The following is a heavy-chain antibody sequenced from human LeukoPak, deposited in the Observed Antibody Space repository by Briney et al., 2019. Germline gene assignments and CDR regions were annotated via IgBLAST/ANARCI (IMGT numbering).Heavy chain of an antibody. CDR1: GFTFSSYS. V-gene: IGHV3-21*01. Sequence: AGGSLRLSCAASGFTFSSYSMNWVRQAPGKGLEWVSSISSSSSYIYYADSVKGRFTISRDNAKNSLYLQMNSLRAEDTAVYYCARVKQSSQTMLRGVLYYFDYWGQGTLVTVSS. D-gene: IGHD3-10*01. CDR2: ISSSSSYI. CDR3: ARVKQSSQTMLRGVLYYFDY. J-gene: IGHJ4*02.